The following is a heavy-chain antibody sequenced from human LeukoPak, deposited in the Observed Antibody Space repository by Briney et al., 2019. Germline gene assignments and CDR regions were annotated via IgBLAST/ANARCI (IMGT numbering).Heavy chain of an antibody. Sequence: SETLSLTCTVSGGSISSSSYYWGWIRQPPGKGLEWIGSIYYSGSTSYNPSLKSRVTISVDTSRNQFSLKLNSVTAADTAVYYCARHGGDFGWLIEEFWGQGTLVAVSS. CDR3: ARHGGDFGWLIEEF. CDR1: GGSISSSSYY. CDR2: IYYSGST. D-gene: IGHD3-9*01. V-gene: IGHV4-39*01. J-gene: IGHJ4*02.